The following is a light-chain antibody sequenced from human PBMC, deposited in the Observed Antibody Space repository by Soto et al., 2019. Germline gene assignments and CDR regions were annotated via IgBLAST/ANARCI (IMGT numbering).Light chain of an antibody. Sequence: SALTQPASVSGSPGQSITISCTDTSSDVAEYKYVSWYQQHPGRAPKLIIYDVSNRPSGVSNRFSGSKSGSTASLTISGLQAEDEADYYCSAYTTSIALYVFGAGTKVTVL. CDR1: SSDVAEYKY. CDR2: DVS. J-gene: IGLJ1*01. CDR3: SAYTTSIALYV. V-gene: IGLV2-14*03.